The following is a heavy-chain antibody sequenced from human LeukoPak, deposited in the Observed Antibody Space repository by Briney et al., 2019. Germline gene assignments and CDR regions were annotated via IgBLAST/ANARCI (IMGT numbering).Heavy chain of an antibody. V-gene: IGHV3-21*01. D-gene: IGHD3-22*01. J-gene: IGHJ3*02. Sequence: GGSLRLSCAASGFTFSSYAMSWVRQAPGKGLEWVSSISSSSSYIYYADSVKGRFTISRDNAKNSLYLQMNSLRAEDTAVYYCARDMYYYDSSGFAFDIWGQGTMVTVSS. CDR2: ISSSSSYI. CDR1: GFTFSSYA. CDR3: ARDMYYYDSSGFAFDI.